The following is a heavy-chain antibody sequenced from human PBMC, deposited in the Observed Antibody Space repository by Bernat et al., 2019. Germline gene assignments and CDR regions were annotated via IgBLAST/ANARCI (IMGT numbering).Heavy chain of an antibody. J-gene: IGHJ4*02. CDR1: GYSFTNYW. Sequence: EVQLVQSGAEVKKPGESLKISCKGSGYSFTNYWIGWVRQMPGKGLEWMGIIHSGDSDTRYSPSFQGQVTISADKSISTAYLQWSSLKASDTAMYYCARQTFSSGWYGGYDYWGQGTLVTVSS. CDR3: ARQTFSSGWYGGYDY. CDR2: IHSGDSDT. V-gene: IGHV5-51*01. D-gene: IGHD6-19*01.